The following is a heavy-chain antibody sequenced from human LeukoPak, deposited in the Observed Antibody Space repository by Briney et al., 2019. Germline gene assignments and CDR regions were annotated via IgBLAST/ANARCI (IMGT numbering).Heavy chain of an antibody. Sequence: PGGSLRLPCAASGFAFSRHWMSWVRQAPGKGLEGVANIKQDGSEKYYVDSVKGRFTISKDNAKNSLYLQMNGLRAEDTAVYYCARVNVADYYYYGIDVWGQGTTVTVSS. CDR3: ARVNVADYYYYGIDV. D-gene: IGHD6-13*01. J-gene: IGHJ6*02. CDR2: IKQDGSEK. V-gene: IGHV3-7*01. CDR1: GFAFSRHW.